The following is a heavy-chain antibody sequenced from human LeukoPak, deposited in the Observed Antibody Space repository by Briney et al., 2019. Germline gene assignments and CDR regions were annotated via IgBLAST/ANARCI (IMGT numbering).Heavy chain of an antibody. Sequence: GGSLRLSCAASGFRFSSYAIHWVRQAPGKGLEWVALISYKGGKKDYADSVKGRFTIDRDNSKNSLYLQMNSLRAEDTAVYYCARVSRGSYYAYWGQGTLVTVSS. CDR1: GFRFSSYA. CDR2: ISYKGGKK. V-gene: IGHV3-30*04. D-gene: IGHD3-10*01. J-gene: IGHJ4*02. CDR3: ARVSRGSYYAY.